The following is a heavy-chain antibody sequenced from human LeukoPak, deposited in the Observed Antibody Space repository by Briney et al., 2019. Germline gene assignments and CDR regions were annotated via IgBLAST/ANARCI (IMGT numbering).Heavy chain of an antibody. V-gene: IGHV1-2*02. D-gene: IGHD5-12*01. CDR1: GYTFTGYY. CDR3: ARRLATTPLGFDY. J-gene: IGHJ4*02. Sequence: ASVKVSCKASGYTFTGYYMHWVRQAPGQGLEWMGWINPNSGGTNYAQKFQGRVTMTRDTSISTAYMELSRLRSDGTAVYYCARRLATTPLGFDYWGQGTLVTVSS. CDR2: INPNSGGT.